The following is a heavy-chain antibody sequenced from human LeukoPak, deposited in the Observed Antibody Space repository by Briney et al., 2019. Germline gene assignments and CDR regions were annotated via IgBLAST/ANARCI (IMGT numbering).Heavy chain of an antibody. CDR2: IKYDGSDK. J-gene: IGHJ4*02. CDR3: ARGTTVDY. Sequence: GGSLRLSCAASGFTFSSYWMNWVRQAPGKGLECVANIKYDGSDKYYVDSVKGRFTISRDNAKNSLYLQMNSLRVEGTAVYYCARGTTVDYWGRGTLVTVSS. D-gene: IGHD1-1*01. V-gene: IGHV3-7*01. CDR1: GFTFSSYW.